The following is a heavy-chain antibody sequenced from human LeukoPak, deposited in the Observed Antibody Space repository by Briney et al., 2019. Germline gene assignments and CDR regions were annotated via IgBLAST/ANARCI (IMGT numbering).Heavy chain of an antibody. CDR1: GFTFSSYW. Sequence: PGGSLRLSCAASGFTFSSYWMHWVRQAPGKGLVWVSRIDSDGSSTSNADSVKGRFTISRDNAKNTMYLEMNSLRAEDTAIYYCARGFTIFGVVNDAFGIWGQGTMVTVSS. D-gene: IGHD3-3*01. V-gene: IGHV3-74*01. J-gene: IGHJ3*02. CDR3: ARGFTIFGVVNDAFGI. CDR2: IDSDGSST.